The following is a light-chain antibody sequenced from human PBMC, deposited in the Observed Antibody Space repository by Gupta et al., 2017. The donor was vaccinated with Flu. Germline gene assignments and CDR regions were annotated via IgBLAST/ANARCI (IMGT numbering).Light chain of an antibody. CDR3: SSYTSTNALVV. J-gene: IGLJ2*01. V-gene: IGLV2-14*01. Sequence: QSALTQPASVAGSPGQSITIYCTGTSSDIGGYKCVSWYQQHPGKAPKLLIYEVINRPSGVSTRFSGSKSGNTASLTISGLQAEDEAHYYCSSYTSTNALVVFGGGTKLTV. CDR1: SSDIGGYKC. CDR2: EVI.